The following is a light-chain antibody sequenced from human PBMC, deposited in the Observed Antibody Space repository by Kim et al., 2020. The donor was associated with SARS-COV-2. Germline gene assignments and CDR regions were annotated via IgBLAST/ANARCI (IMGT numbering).Light chain of an antibody. CDR2: GAS. J-gene: IGKJ2*01. Sequence: EIVMTPSPATLSVSPGERATLSCRASQSVSSNLAWYQQKPGQAPRLLIYGASTRATGIPARFSGSGSGTEFTLTISSLQSEDFAVYYCQQYNNWPPYTFGQGTKLEI. CDR3: QQYNNWPPYT. V-gene: IGKV3-15*01. CDR1: QSVSSN.